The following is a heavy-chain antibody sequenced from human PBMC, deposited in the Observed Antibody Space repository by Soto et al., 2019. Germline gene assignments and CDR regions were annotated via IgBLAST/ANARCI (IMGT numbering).Heavy chain of an antibody. CDR3: AKLLIVGRITSPFEF. D-gene: IGHD3-22*01. CDR1: GLSFGTYT. V-gene: IGHV3-23*01. Sequence: GSPGLVSAVSGLSFGTYTVNWVRQAPGMGLEWVSGLSESVGTTHCAYSVKGRFTISRDKSKNTLYLQMNNLRAEDTAVYYCAKLLIVGRITSPFEFWCQGTQCTVSS. J-gene: IGHJ4*02. CDR2: LSESVGTT.